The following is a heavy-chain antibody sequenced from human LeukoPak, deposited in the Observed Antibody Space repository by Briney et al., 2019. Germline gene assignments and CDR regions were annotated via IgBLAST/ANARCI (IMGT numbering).Heavy chain of an antibody. Sequence: ASVTVSCTASGYTFTSYGISWVRQAPGQGLEWMGWISAYNGNTNYAQKLQGRVTMTTDTSTSTAYMELRSLRSDDTAVYYCARDKGVDTAMAHYYYYGMDVWGQGTTVTVSS. CDR1: GYTFTSYG. CDR2: ISAYNGNT. V-gene: IGHV1-18*01. D-gene: IGHD5-18*01. J-gene: IGHJ6*02. CDR3: ARDKGVDTAMAHYYYYGMDV.